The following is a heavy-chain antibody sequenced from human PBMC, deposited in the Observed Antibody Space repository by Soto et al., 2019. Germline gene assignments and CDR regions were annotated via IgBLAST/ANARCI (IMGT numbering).Heavy chain of an antibody. V-gene: IGHV4-34*01. Sequence: PSETLSLTCAVYGGSFSGYYWSWIRQPPGKGLEWIGEINHSGSTNYNPSLKSRVTISVDTSKNQFSLKLSSVTAADTAVYYCARGLGLDSSRGGWFDPWGQGTLVTVSS. CDR1: GGSFSGYY. CDR3: ARGLGLDSSRGGWFDP. J-gene: IGHJ5*02. CDR2: INHSGST. D-gene: IGHD6-13*01.